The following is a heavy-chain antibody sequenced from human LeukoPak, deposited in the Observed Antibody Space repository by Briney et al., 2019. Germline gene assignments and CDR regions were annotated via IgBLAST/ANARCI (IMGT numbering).Heavy chain of an antibody. D-gene: IGHD5-24*01. CDR3: TAEEDGYNYSDY. CDR2: IKSKTDGGTT. Sequence: PGGSLRLSCAASGFTFPNTWMSWVRQAPGKGLEWVGRIKSKTDGGTTDYAAPVKGRFTISRDDSKNTLYLQMNSLKTEDTAVYYCTAEEDGYNYSDYWGQGTLVTVSS. V-gene: IGHV3-15*01. CDR1: GFTFPNTW. J-gene: IGHJ4*02.